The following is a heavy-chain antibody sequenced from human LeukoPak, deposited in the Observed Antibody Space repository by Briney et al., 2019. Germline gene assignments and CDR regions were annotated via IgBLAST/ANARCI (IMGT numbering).Heavy chain of an antibody. J-gene: IGHJ4*02. D-gene: IGHD4-17*01. Sequence: SETLSLTCTVAGGSISSGGYYWSWIRQHPGKGREWIVYIYYSGSTYYNPSLKSRITISVDTSKTQFSLKLSSATAADTAVYYCARDKEGDYGSSHFDYWGQGTLVTVSS. CDR1: GGSISSGGYY. CDR2: IYYSGST. V-gene: IGHV4-31*03. CDR3: ARDKEGDYGSSHFDY.